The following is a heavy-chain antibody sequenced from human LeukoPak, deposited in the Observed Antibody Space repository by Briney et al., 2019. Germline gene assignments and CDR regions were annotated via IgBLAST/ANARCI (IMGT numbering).Heavy chain of an antibody. CDR3: ASRSTSSKRDYYYGMDV. Sequence: ASVKVSCKASGGTFSSYAISWVRQAPGQGLEWMGGIIPIFGTANYAQKFQGRVTITADESTSTAYMELSSLRSEVTAVYYCASRSTSSKRDYYYGMDVWGQGTTVTVSS. CDR1: GGTFSSYA. D-gene: IGHD2-2*01. CDR2: IIPIFGTA. J-gene: IGHJ6*02. V-gene: IGHV1-69*13.